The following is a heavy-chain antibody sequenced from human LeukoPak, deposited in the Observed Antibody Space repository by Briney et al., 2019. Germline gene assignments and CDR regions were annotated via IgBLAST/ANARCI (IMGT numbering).Heavy chain of an antibody. Sequence: ASVKVSCKASGYTFTSYGISWVRQAPGQGLEWMGWIRAYNGNTNYAQKLQGRVTMTTGTSTSTAYMELRSLRSDDTAVYYCARSSSAGMVNFDPWGQGTLVTVSS. V-gene: IGHV1-18*01. J-gene: IGHJ5*02. CDR2: IRAYNGNT. CDR1: GYTFTSYG. D-gene: IGHD6-19*01. CDR3: ARSSSAGMVNFDP.